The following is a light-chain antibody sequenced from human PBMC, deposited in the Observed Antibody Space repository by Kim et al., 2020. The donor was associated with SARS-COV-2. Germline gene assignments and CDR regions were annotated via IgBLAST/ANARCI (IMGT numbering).Light chain of an antibody. V-gene: IGKV1-39*01. J-gene: IGKJ5*01. CDR1: QSISNS. CDR2: STS. CDR3: QQSYNTPLT. Sequence: ASVGDRVTISCRASQSISNSLNWYQQKPGKAPNLLIYSTSSLQSGVPSRFSGSGSGADFTLTISSLQPEDFAVYYCQQSYNTPLTFGQGTRLEIK.